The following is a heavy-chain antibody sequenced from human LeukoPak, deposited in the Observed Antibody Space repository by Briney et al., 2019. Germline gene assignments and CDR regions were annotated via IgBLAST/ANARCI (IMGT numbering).Heavy chain of an antibody. D-gene: IGHD1-26*01. V-gene: IGHV4-59*01. CDR3: AREGRATPRGTGAFDI. Sequence: PSQTLSPTCTVSAGSLSSYYWSWIRHPPGKGLEWIGYIYYSGSPNYNPSIKSRVSISVDTSKNQFSLKLSSVTAAETAVYYCAREGRATPRGTGAFDIWGQGTMVTVSS. CDR1: AGSLSSYY. CDR2: IYYSGSP. J-gene: IGHJ3*02.